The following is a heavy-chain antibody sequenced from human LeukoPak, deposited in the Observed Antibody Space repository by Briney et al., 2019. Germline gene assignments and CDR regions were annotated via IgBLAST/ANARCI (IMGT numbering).Heavy chain of an antibody. CDR3: AKGPDVLRYFDWLSTLYYFDY. CDR1: GFTFSSYA. D-gene: IGHD3-9*01. V-gene: IGHV3-23*01. J-gene: IGHJ4*02. CDR2: ISGSGGST. Sequence: PGGSLRLSCAASGFTFSSYAMSWVRQAPGKGLEWVSAISGSGGSTYYADSVKGRFTTSRDNSKNTLYLQMNSLRAEDTAVYYCAKGPDVLRYFDWLSTLYYFDYWGQGTLVTVSS.